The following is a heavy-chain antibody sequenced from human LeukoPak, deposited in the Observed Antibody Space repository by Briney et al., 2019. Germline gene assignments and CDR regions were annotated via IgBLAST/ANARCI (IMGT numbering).Heavy chain of an antibody. CDR3: ARDEGYFQH. V-gene: IGHV3-9*01. Sequence: GRSLRLSCAASGFTFDDYAMHWVRQAPGKGLERVSGISWNSGKIGYADSVKGRFTISRVNAKNSLYLQMNSLRAEDTALYYCARDEGYFQHWGQGILVTVSS. J-gene: IGHJ1*01. CDR2: ISWNSGKI. CDR1: GFTFDDYA.